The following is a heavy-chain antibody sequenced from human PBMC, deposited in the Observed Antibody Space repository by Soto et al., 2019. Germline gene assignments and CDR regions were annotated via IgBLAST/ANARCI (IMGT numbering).Heavy chain of an antibody. J-gene: IGHJ4*02. Sequence: GGSLRLSCAASGFTFSIYAMAWVRQAPRKGLEWVGRIKSKTDGGTTHYAAPVKGRFTISRDDSKSTLYLQMNSLKTEDTAVYYCATDRLLVAAASDYWGQGTLVTVSS. CDR2: IKSKTDGGTT. V-gene: IGHV3-15*01. CDR1: GFTFSIYA. D-gene: IGHD2-15*01. CDR3: ATDRLLVAAASDY.